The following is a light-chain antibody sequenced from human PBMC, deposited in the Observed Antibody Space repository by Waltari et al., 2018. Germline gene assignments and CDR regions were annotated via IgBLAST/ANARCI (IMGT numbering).Light chain of an antibody. J-gene: IGKJ2*02. Sequence: DIQMTQSPSSVSASVGDRVTITCRASQGISSWLAWYQQKPGKAPNLLISAASSLQSGVPSRFSGGGSGTDFTFVISNLQPEDIATYYCQQYEGLPRTFGQGTKLEMK. CDR1: QGISSW. CDR3: QQYEGLPRT. CDR2: AAS. V-gene: IGKV1-12*01.